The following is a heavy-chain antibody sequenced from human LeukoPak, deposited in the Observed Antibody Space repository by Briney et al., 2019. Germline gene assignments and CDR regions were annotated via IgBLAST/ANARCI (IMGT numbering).Heavy chain of an antibody. CDR3: ARGPRPKSYFDS. CDR1: GFTFSNYA. Sequence: GGSLRLSCAASGFTFSNYAMHWVRQAPDKGLEWVAVISSDGSVTSYADSMKGRLTISRDNSKNTLYLQMNSLRAEDTAVYYCARGPRPKSYFDSWGQGTLVTVSS. V-gene: IGHV3-30-3*01. J-gene: IGHJ4*02. CDR2: ISSDGSVT.